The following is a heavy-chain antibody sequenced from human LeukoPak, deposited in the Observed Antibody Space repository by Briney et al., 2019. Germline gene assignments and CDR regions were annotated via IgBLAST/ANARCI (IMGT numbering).Heavy chain of an antibody. CDR3: AGGSPASGRYVGYYYYGMDV. D-gene: IGHD6-19*01. CDR1: GGSFSGYY. CDR2: INHSGST. V-gene: IGHV4-34*01. Sequence: SETLSLTCAVYGGSFSGYYWSWIRQPPGKGLEWIGEINHSGSTNYNPSLKSRVTISVDTSKNQFSLKLSSVTAADTAVYYCAGGSPASGRYVGYYYYGMDVWAKGPRSPSP. J-gene: IGHJ6*02.